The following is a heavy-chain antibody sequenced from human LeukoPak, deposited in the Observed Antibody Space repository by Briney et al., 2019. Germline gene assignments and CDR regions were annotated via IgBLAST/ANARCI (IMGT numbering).Heavy chain of an antibody. CDR1: GFTFSSYA. D-gene: IGHD1-1*01. V-gene: IGHV3-30*01. J-gene: IGHJ4*02. CDR2: ISYDGSNK. CDR3: ASGDTGIDY. Sequence: PGRSLRLSCAASGFTFSSYAMHWVRQAPGKGLEWVAVISYDGSNKYYADSVKGRFTISRDNSKNKLYLQMNSLRAEDTAVYYCASGDTGIDYWGQGTLVTVSS.